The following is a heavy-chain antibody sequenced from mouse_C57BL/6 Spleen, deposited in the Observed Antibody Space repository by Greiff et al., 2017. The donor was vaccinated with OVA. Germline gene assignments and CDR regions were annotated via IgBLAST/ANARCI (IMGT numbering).Heavy chain of an antibody. Sequence: VKLVESGAELVKPGASVKLSCKASGYTFTEYTIHWVKQRSGQGLEWIGWFYPGSGSIKYNEKFKDKATLTADKSSSTAYMELSRLTSEDSAVYFCGRHEDGGGAMDYWGQGTSVTVSS. D-gene: IGHD1-1*02. CDR3: GRHEDGGGAMDY. CDR2: FYPGSGSI. V-gene: IGHV1-62-2*01. J-gene: IGHJ4*01. CDR1: GYTFTEYT.